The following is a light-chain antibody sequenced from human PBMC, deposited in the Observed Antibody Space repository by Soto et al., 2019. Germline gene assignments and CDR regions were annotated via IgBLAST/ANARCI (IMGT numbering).Light chain of an antibody. CDR1: QDISSC. V-gene: IGKV1-33*01. Sequence: DIQMTQSPSSLSASVGNRVTITCQAGQDISSCLAWDQHKPGKAPKLLIYEASSLETGVPSRFGGSGSGTDFTLTISSLQPEDIATYYCQQYDNVPRTFGGWTKVEI. J-gene: IGKJ4*02. CDR3: QQYDNVPRT. CDR2: EAS.